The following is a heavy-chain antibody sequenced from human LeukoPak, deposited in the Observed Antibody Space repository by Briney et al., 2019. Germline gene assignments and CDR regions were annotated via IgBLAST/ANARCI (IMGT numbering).Heavy chain of an antibody. D-gene: IGHD3-22*01. CDR1: GDSVSSNSAA. V-gene: IGHV6-1*01. Sequence: SQTLSLTCAISGDSVSSNSAAWNWIRQSPSRGLEWLGRTYYRSKWYNDYAVSVKSRITINPDTSKNQFSLQLNSVTPEDTAVYYCALCYDYYDSSGPGAFDIWGQGTMVTVSS. CDR2: TYYRSKWYN. J-gene: IGHJ3*02. CDR3: ALCYDYYDSSGPGAFDI.